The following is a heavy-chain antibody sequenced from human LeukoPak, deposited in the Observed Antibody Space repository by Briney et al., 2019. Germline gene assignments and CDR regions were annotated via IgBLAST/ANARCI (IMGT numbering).Heavy chain of an antibody. CDR3: ARSLLWFGELPSLIDY. J-gene: IGHJ4*02. Sequence: GGSLRLSCAASGFTFSSYGMHWVRQAPGKGLEWVAVISYDGSNKYSADSVKGRFTISRDNSKNTLYLQMNSLRDEDTAVYYCARSLLWFGELPSLIDYWGQGTLVTVSS. D-gene: IGHD3-10*01. V-gene: IGHV3-30*03. CDR1: GFTFSSYG. CDR2: ISYDGSNK.